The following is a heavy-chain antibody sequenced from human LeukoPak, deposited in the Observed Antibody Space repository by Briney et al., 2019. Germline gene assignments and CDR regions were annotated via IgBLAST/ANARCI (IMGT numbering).Heavy chain of an antibody. D-gene: IGHD3-22*01. CDR1: EFTFSLYG. CDR2: LSYDGSNE. Sequence: GRSLRLSCAASEFTFSLYGMNWVRQAPGKGLEWVAVLSYDGSNEYYADSVKGRFTISRDNAKESLYLQMNSLRAEDTAVYYCARDYYDTSGYYSLLSWGQGTLVTVSP. V-gene: IGHV3-30*03. CDR3: ARDYYDTSGYYSLLS. J-gene: IGHJ5*02.